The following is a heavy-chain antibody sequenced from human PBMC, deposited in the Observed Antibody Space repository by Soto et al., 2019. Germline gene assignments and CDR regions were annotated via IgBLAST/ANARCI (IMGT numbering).Heavy chain of an antibody. CDR2: IYYSGST. D-gene: IGHD2-15*01. Sequence: QLQLQESGPGLVKPSETLSLTCTVSGGSISSSSYYWGWIRQPPGKGLEWIGRIYYSGSTYYNPSPRGRVTISVDTSKNQFSVKLSSVPAADTAVYDCAEQYCSIAEFDYWGQGTLVTVSS. CDR1: GGSISSSSYY. CDR3: AEQYCSIAEFDY. V-gene: IGHV4-39*01. J-gene: IGHJ4*02.